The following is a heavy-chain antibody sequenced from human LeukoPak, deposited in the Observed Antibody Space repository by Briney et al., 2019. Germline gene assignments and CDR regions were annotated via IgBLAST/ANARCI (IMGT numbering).Heavy chain of an antibody. CDR2: ISPYNDNT. V-gene: IGHV1-18*01. J-gene: IGHJ6*02. D-gene: IGHD3-10*01. CDR1: RYSFSSYG. CDR3: AREGYYHGSGTYSPPRYYGMDV. Sequence: ASVKVSCKASRYSFSSYGISWVRQAPGQGLEWMGWISPYNDNTNYAQKFQGRVRMTTDTSTTTVYMELGSLRSDDTAVYYCAREGYYHGSGTYSPPRYYGMDVWGQGTTVIVSS.